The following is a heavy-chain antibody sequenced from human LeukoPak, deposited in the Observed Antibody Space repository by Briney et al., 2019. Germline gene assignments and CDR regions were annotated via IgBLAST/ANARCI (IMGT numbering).Heavy chain of an antibody. Sequence: SETLSLTCTVSGGSIGGYHWNWIRQSPEKGLECIGYIYYTGNTDYNPSLKSRVTISVDTSKNQFSLKLSSVTAADTAVYYCARDRVPREYYHRSLADAFDIWGQGTLVTVSS. J-gene: IGHJ3*02. CDR2: IYYTGNT. D-gene: IGHD2/OR15-2a*01. CDR1: GGSIGGYH. CDR3: ARDRVPREYYHRSLADAFDI. V-gene: IGHV4-59*01.